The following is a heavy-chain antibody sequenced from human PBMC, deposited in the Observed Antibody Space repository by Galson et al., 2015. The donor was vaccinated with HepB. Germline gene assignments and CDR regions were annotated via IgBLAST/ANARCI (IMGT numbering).Heavy chain of an antibody. D-gene: IGHD3-3*01. CDR2: IRSKAYGGTT. Sequence: SLKLSCAASGFILGNYAMSWFRQAPGKGLEGVSFIRSKAYGGTTEYAASVKGRFTISRDDSKNIASLQMNSLRAEDTAVYYCARDPYYDFWSGYPVPNAFDIWGQGTMVTVSS. V-gene: IGHV3-49*03. CDR3: ARDPYYDFWSGYPVPNAFDI. J-gene: IGHJ3*02. CDR1: GFILGNYA.